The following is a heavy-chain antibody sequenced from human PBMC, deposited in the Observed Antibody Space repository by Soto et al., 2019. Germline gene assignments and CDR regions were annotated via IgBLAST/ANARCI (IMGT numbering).Heavy chain of an antibody. Sequence: QVQLQESGPGLVKPSQTLSLTCTVSGGSISSGDYYWSWIRQPPGKGLEWIGYIYYSGSTYYNPSLKSRVTLSGDKSKNQFSLKLSSVTAADTAVYYCAREKYSGSYYSYYGMDVWGQGTTVTVSS. CDR1: GGSISSGDYY. V-gene: IGHV4-30-4*01. CDR3: AREKYSGSYYSYYGMDV. J-gene: IGHJ6*02. CDR2: IYYSGST. D-gene: IGHD1-26*01.